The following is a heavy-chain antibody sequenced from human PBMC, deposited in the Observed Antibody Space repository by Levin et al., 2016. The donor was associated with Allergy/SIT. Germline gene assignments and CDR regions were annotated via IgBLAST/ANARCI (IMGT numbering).Heavy chain of an antibody. CDR2: IDPNSGDT. Sequence: ASVKVSCKTSGYSFTDHYIHWVRQAPGHGLEWMGWIDPNSGDTNNGQKFQDRVVMTRDTSIRTVYMVLYRLRSDDTAFYYCSREEGGFSARLFDFWGQGTLLTVSS. D-gene: IGHD1-26*01. J-gene: IGHJ4*02. CDR3: SREEGGFSARLFDF. CDR1: GYSFTDHY. V-gene: IGHV1-2*02.